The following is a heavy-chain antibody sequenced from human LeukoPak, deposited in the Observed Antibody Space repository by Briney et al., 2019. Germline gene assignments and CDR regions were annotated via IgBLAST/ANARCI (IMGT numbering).Heavy chain of an antibody. D-gene: IGHD5-24*01. J-gene: IGHJ4*02. Sequence: SETLSLTCTVSGGSISSSSYYWGWIRQPPGKGLEWIGSIYYSGSTYYNPSLKSRVTISVDTSKNQFSLELSSVTAADTAVYYCASLRGDGYNFSFDYWGQGTLVTVSS. CDR1: GGSISSSSYY. CDR3: ASLRGDGYNFSFDY. CDR2: IYYSGST. V-gene: IGHV4-39*01.